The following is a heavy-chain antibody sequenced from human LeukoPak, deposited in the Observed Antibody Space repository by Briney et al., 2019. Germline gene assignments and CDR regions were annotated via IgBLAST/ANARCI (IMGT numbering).Heavy chain of an antibody. V-gene: IGHV1-69*06. CDR1: GGTFSSYA. D-gene: IGHD4-17*01. J-gene: IGHJ4*02. Sequence: SVKVSCKASGGTFSSYAISWVRQAPGQGPEWMGGIIPIFGTANYAQKFQGRVTITADKSTSTAYMELSSLRSEDTAVYYCARADYGDYGFDYWGQGTLVTVSS. CDR3: ARADYGDYGFDY. CDR2: IIPIFGTA.